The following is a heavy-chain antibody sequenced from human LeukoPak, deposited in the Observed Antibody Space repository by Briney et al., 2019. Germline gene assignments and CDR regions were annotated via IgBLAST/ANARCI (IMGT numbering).Heavy chain of an antibody. CDR2: IHYSGNT. Sequence: SETLSLTGTVSGGSISSNTYYWGWIRQPPGKGLEWIGTIHYSGNTYYKSSLKSRVTISVDTSRNQFSLKLNSVTAADTAVYYCARRGEGYSSTSYFFDYWGQGALVTVSS. J-gene: IGHJ4*02. D-gene: IGHD6-13*01. V-gene: IGHV4-39*01. CDR3: ARRGEGYSSTSYFFDY. CDR1: GGSISSNTYY.